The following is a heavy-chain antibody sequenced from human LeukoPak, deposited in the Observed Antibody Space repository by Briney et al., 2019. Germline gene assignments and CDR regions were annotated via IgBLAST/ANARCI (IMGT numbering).Heavy chain of an antibody. Sequence: PGGSLRLSCAASGFTFSSYSMNWVRQAPGKGLEWVSSISSSSSYIYYADSMKGRFTISRDNARNSLYLQMNSLRAEDTAIYYCARERFHGSGAPRHDHWGQGTLVTVSS. V-gene: IGHV3-21*01. CDR3: ARERFHGSGAPRHDH. D-gene: IGHD3-10*01. J-gene: IGHJ4*02. CDR2: ISSSSSYI. CDR1: GFTFSSYS.